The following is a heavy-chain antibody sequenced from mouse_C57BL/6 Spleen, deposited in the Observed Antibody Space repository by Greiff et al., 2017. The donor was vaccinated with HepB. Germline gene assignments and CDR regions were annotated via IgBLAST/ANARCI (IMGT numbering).Heavy chain of an antibody. J-gene: IGHJ2*01. D-gene: IGHD1-1*01. CDR3: TRGDYYGSSPYYFDY. Sequence: EVQLQQSGAELVRPGASVKLSCTASGFNIKDDYMHWVKQRPEQGLEWIGWIDPENGDTEYASKFQGKATITADTSSNTAYLQLSSLTSEDTAVYYCTRGDYYGSSPYYFDYWGQGTTLTVSS. V-gene: IGHV14-4*01. CDR2: IDPENGDT. CDR1: GFNIKDDY.